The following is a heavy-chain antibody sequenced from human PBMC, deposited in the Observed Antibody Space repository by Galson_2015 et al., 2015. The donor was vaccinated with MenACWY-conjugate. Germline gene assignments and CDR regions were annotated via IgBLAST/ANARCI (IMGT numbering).Heavy chain of an antibody. J-gene: IGHJ6*02. CDR2: IYSGGST. Sequence: SLRLSCAASGFTVSSNYMSWVRQAPGKGLEWVSVIYSGGSTYYADSVKGRFTISRDNSKNTLYLQMNSLRAEDTAVYYCAREIEYSSGGMDVWGQGTTVTVSS. CDR3: AREIEYSSGGMDV. D-gene: IGHD6-25*01. CDR1: GFTVSSNY. V-gene: IGHV3-53*01.